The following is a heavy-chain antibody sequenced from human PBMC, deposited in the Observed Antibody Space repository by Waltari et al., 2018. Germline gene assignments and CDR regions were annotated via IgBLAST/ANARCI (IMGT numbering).Heavy chain of an antibody. CDR1: GGTFGRFA. D-gene: IGHD2-2*01. J-gene: IGHJ4*02. Sequence: QVQLVQSGAEVKKPGSSVKVSCKASGGTFGRFAISWVRQAAGERLEWMGGIIPKIGASNYAQKFQGRVTITADDSTRIAYMEVSSLRFEDTAVYFCATDTSPPYWGQGTLVIVSS. CDR2: IIPKIGAS. CDR3: ATDTSPPY. V-gene: IGHV1-69*01.